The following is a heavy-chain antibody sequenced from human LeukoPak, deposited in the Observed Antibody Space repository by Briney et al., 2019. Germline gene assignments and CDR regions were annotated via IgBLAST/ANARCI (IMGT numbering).Heavy chain of an antibody. CDR3: ARDVGANTVVTLHAFDI. CDR1: GGSISSYY. J-gene: IGHJ3*02. CDR2: IYYSGST. Sequence: SETLSLTCTVSGGSISSYYWSWIRQPPGKGLEWIGYIYYSGSTNYNPSLKSRVTISVDTSKNQFSLKLSSVTAADTAVYYCARDVGANTVVTLHAFDIWGQGTMVTVSS. V-gene: IGHV4-59*12. D-gene: IGHD4-23*01.